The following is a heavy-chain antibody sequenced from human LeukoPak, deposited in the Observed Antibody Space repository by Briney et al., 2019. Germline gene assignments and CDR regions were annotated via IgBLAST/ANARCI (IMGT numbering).Heavy chain of an antibody. V-gene: IGHV4-39*07. CDR1: GGSISSDSFY. CDR2: IYYSGGT. Sequence: SETLSLTCIVSGGSISSDSFYWGWIRQPPGKGLEWIGSIYYSGGTYYNPSLKSRATISVDTSKNQFSLKLSSVTAADTAVYYCARGPLIQNAFDIWGQGTMVTVSS. D-gene: IGHD5-18*01. J-gene: IGHJ3*02. CDR3: ARGPLIQNAFDI.